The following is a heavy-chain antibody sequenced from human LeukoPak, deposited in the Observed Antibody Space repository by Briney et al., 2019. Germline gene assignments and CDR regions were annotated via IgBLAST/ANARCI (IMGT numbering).Heavy chain of an antibody. Sequence: GRSLRLSCAASGFTFDDYAMHWVRQAPGKGLEWVSGISWNSGSIGYADSVKGRFTISRDNAKNSLYLQMNSLRAEDTAVYYCARVVENYYYMDVWGKGTTVTVSS. V-gene: IGHV3-9*01. D-gene: IGHD2-15*01. CDR1: GFTFDDYA. CDR2: ISWNSGSI. J-gene: IGHJ6*03. CDR3: ARVVENYYYMDV.